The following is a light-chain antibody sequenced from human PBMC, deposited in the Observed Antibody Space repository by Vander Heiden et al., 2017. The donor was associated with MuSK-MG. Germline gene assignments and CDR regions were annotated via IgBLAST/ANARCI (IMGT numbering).Light chain of an antibody. CDR3: QQRSNWPPVT. V-gene: IGKV3-11*01. Sequence: EVVLTQSPATVSLSPAERATLSCRASQSVSSYLAWYQQRPGQAPRLLIYDASNRATGIPARFSASGYGTDFTLTISSLEPEDFAVYYCQQRSNWPPVTFGGGTKVKIK. CDR2: DAS. J-gene: IGKJ4*01. CDR1: QSVSSY.